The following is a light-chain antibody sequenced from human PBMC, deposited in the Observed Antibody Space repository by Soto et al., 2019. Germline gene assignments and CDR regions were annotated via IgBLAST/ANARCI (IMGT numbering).Light chain of an antibody. J-gene: IGKJ5*01. CDR1: LSVSSD. Sequence: EIVMTQSPATLSLSPGERATLSCRASLSVSSDLAWYRQKPGQAPRLLIYDASNRATGIPARFSGSGSGTDFTLTISSLEPEDFAVYYCQQRNNWPPITFGQGTRLEIK. CDR2: DAS. CDR3: QQRNNWPPIT. V-gene: IGKV3-11*01.